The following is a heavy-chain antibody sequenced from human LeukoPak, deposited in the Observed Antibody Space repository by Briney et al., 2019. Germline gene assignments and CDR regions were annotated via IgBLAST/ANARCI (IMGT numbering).Heavy chain of an antibody. CDR2: IYFGGTT. CDR3: ARGDGVYVY. V-gene: IGHV3-53*01. Sequence: TGGSPRLSCAASGFTVSSNYMTWVRQAPGQGLEWVSVIYFGGTTYYADSVKGRFTISRDNSKNTVYLQMNSLRVEDTAVYYCARGDGVYVYWGQGTLVTVSS. D-gene: IGHD5/OR15-5a*01. CDR1: GFTVSSNY. J-gene: IGHJ4*02.